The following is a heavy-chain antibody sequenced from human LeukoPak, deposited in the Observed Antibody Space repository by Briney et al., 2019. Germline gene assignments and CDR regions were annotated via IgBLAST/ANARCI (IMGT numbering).Heavy chain of an antibody. D-gene: IGHD6-13*01. Sequence: QPGGSLRLSCAAPGLSVSAYYMSWVRQAPGKGLEWVSVIDSGGSGGITYYADSVKGRFTISRDNSKNTLFLQMNSLRAEDTAVCYCASDRDSSTWSYYWGQGTLVTVSS. CDR3: ASDRDSSTWSYY. CDR1: GLSVSAYY. V-gene: IGHV3-53*01. CDR2: IDSGGSGGIT. J-gene: IGHJ4*02.